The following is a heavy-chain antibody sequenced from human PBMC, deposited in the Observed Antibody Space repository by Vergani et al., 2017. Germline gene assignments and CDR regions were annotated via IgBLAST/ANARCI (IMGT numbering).Heavy chain of an antibody. CDR1: GFTVSSNY. V-gene: IGHV3-53*02. J-gene: IGHJ4*02. Sequence: EVQLVETGGGLIQPGGSLRLSCAASGFTVSSNYMSWVRQAPGKGLEWVSVIYSGGSTYYADSVKGRFTISRDNSKNTLYLQMNSLRAEDTAVYYCARDLAIAAADEYYFDYWGQGTLVTVSS. CDR2: IYSGGST. D-gene: IGHD6-13*01. CDR3: ARDLAIAAADEYYFDY.